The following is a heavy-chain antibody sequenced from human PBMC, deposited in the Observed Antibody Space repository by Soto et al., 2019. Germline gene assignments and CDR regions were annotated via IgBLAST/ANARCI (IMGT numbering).Heavy chain of an antibody. J-gene: IGHJ6*02. Sequence: GESLQISCKGSGYSFTSYWICWVRQMPGKGLEWMGIIYPGDSDTRYSPSFQGQVTISADKSISTAYLQWSSLKASDTAMYYCARTSAAGKYYYGMDVWGQGTTVTVSS. CDR3: ARTSAAGKYYYGMDV. CDR2: IYPGDSDT. D-gene: IGHD6-13*01. CDR1: GYSFTSYW. V-gene: IGHV5-51*01.